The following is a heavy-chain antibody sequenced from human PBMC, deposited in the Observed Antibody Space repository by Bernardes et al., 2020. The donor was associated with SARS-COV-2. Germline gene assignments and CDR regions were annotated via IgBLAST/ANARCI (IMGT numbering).Heavy chain of an antibody. CDR3: ARALWFDEIDPVFDY. J-gene: IGHJ4*02. D-gene: IGHD3-10*01. CDR1: GYTFTSYA. V-gene: IGHV1-3*01. Sequence: ASVKVSCKASGYTFTSYAMHWVRQAPGQRLEWMGWINAGNGNTKYSQKFQGRVTITRDTSASTAYMELSSLRSEDTAVYYCARALWFDEIDPVFDYWGQGTLVTVSS. CDR2: INAGNGNT.